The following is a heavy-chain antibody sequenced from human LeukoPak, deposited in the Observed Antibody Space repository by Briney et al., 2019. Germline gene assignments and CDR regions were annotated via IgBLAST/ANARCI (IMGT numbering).Heavy chain of an antibody. CDR3: ARCRGTMVRGVITPVAFDI. CDR1: GFSLSTRGLC. V-gene: IGHV2-70*01. D-gene: IGHD3-10*01. CDR2: MDWEDDK. Sequence: SAPALVKPTQTLTLTCTFSGFSLSTRGLCVSWIRQPPGKALEWLAAMDWEDDKYYSTSLKTRLTISKDTSKHQVVLTMTNMDPVDTATYDCARCRGTMVRGVITPVAFDIWGQGTMVTVSS. J-gene: IGHJ3*02.